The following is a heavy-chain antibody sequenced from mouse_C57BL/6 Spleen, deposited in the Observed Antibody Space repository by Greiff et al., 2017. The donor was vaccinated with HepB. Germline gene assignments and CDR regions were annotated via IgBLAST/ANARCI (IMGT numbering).Heavy chain of an antibody. D-gene: IGHD4-1*01. Sequence: EVQLQQSGPELVKPGASVKISCKASGYSFTGYYMNWVKQSPEKSLEWIGEINPSTGGTTYNQKFKAKATLTVDKSSSTAYMQLKSLKSDDSAVYYCARGGNWDVSFDYWGQGTTLTVSS. CDR3: ARGGNWDVSFDY. CDR1: GYSFTGYY. V-gene: IGHV1-42*01. CDR2: INPSTGGT. J-gene: IGHJ2*01.